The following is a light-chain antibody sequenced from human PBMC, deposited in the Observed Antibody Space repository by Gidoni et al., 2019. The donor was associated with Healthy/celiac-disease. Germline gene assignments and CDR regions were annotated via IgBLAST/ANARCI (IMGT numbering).Light chain of an antibody. CDR3: QKYNSAHWT. CDR2: AAS. Sequence: DIQMTPSPSSLSASVGDRVTITCRASQGISTYLAWYQQKPGKVPKLLIYAASTLQSGVPSRFSGSGSGTDFTLTISSLQPEDFATYYCQKYNSAHWTFGQGTKVEIK. CDR1: QGISTY. J-gene: IGKJ1*01. V-gene: IGKV1-27*01.